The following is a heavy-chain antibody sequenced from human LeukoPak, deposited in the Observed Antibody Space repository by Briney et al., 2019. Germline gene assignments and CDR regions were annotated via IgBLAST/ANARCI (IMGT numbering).Heavy chain of an antibody. D-gene: IGHD1/OR15-1a*01. CDR2: IRYHGSNQ. Sequence: GGSLRLSCAASGFTFTSYGMHWVRQAPGKGLEWVAFIRYHGSNQYYTDSVKGRFTISRDNSQNTLSLQMNSLRTEDTAMYFCARDLGMGTRIDYWGQGGLVTVSS. J-gene: IGHJ4*02. CDR3: ARDLGMGTRIDY. V-gene: IGHV3-30*02. CDR1: GFTFTSYG.